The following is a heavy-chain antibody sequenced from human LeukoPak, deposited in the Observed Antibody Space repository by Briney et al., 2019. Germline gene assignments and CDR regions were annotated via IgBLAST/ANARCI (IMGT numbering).Heavy chain of an antibody. J-gene: IGHJ6*02. D-gene: IGHD2-15*01. V-gene: IGHV1-8*01. CDR3: ARRCSGGSCSGYYYYGMDV. Sequence: ASVKVSCKASGYTFTSYDINWVRQATGQGLEWMGWMNPNSGNTGYAQKFQGRVTMTRNTSISTAYLELSSLRSEDTAVYYCARRCSGGSCSGYYYYGMDVWGQGTTVTVSS. CDR1: GYTFTSYD. CDR2: MNPNSGNT.